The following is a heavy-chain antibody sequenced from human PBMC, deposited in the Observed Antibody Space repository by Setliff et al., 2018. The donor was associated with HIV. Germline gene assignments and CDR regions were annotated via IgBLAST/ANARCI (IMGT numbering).Heavy chain of an antibody. CDR1: GFIFSS. Sequence: PGGSLRLSCAASGFIFSSYSSSEMNWVRQAPGKGLEWVSYISSSGSAKYYADSVKGRFTISRDNAKNSLYLQMNSLRADDTGVYYCARAPPRFGGSWGSYYYMDVWGKGTTVTVSS. CDR3: ARAPPRFGGSWGSYYYMDV. CDR2: ISSSGSAK. D-gene: IGHD2-15*01. J-gene: IGHJ6*03. V-gene: IGHV3-48*03.